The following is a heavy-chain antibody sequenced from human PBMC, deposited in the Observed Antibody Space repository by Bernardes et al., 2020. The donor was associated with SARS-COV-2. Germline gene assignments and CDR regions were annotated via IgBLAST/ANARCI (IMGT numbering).Heavy chain of an antibody. V-gene: IGHV3-23*01. D-gene: IGHD5-12*01. Sequence: GGSLRLSCAASGLTFSNFAMTWVRQAPGKGLEWVATISGWGATTFYADSVKGRFTISRDNSKNTVNLQMSSLRTEDTAVYYCAKGGHFSPFDYWGQGTLVTGSS. CDR1: GLTFSNFA. CDR2: ISGWGATT. CDR3: AKGGHFSPFDY. J-gene: IGHJ4*02.